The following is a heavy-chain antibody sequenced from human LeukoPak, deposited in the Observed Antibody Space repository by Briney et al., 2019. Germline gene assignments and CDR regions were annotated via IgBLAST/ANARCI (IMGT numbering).Heavy chain of an antibody. CDR2: INPNSGGT. CDR3: YNSGSYQDY. J-gene: IGHJ4*02. Sequence: GGSLRLSSAASGFTFTVYYMHCVREAPGQGLEWMGWINPNSGGTNYAQKFQSRVTMTRDTSISTAYMELSRLRSDDTAVYYCYNSGSYQDYWGQGTLVTVSS. CDR1: GFTFTVYY. V-gene: IGHV1-2*02. D-gene: IGHD1-26*01.